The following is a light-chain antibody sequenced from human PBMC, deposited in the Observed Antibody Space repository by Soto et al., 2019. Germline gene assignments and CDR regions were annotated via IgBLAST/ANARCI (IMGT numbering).Light chain of an antibody. V-gene: IGKV3-20*01. Sequence: EIVMTQSPATLSVSPGERATLSCRASQSVSSDYLAWYQQKPGQAPRLLIYGSSSRATGIPARFSGSGSGTDFTLTISRLEPEDFAVYYCQQYGRSPPLTFGQGTRLQIK. CDR1: QSVSSDY. CDR2: GSS. CDR3: QQYGRSPPLT. J-gene: IGKJ5*01.